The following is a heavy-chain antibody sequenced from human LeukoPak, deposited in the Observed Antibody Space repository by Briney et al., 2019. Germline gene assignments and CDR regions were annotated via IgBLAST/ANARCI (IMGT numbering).Heavy chain of an antibody. V-gene: IGHV1-18*01. CDR1: GYTFGRYS. Sequence: DSVKLSCKASGYTFGRYSISWVRQAPGKGFEWMGWVTPSHTTRVYAQEFQGRVTMTADTNTNTVSMELRSLRFDDTAVYFCARDYILPLETDNGDGFAIWGQGTVVTVSS. J-gene: IGHJ3*02. CDR2: VTPSHTTR. D-gene: IGHD3-3*02. CDR3: ARDYILPLETDNGDGFAI.